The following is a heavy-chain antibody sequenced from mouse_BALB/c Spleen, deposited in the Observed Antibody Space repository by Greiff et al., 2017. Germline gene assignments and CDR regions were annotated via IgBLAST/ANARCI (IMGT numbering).Heavy chain of an antibody. CDR1: GYTFTDYE. D-gene: IGHD2-3*01. CDR3: TRFGYSWFAY. Sequence: VKLVESGAELVRPGASVTLSCKASGYTFTDYEMHWVKQTPVHGLEWIGAIDPETGGTAYNQKFKGKATLTADKSSSTAYMELRSLTSEDSAVYYCTRFGYSWFAYWGQGTLVTVSA. CDR2: IDPETGGT. V-gene: IGHV1-15*01. J-gene: IGHJ3*01.